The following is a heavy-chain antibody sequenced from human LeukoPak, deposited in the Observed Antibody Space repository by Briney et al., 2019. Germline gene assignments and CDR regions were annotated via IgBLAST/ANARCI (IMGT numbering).Heavy chain of an antibody. V-gene: IGHV4-31*03. D-gene: IGHD3-9*01. J-gene: IGHJ4*02. Sequence: PSQTLSLTCTVSGGSISSGDYYWSWIRQHPGKGLEWIGYISYSGTTYYNPSLKSRVTMSVDTSKNHFSLKLTSVTAADTAVYYCARDSLNYDILTGFLTWGQGALVTVSS. CDR3: ARDSLNYDILTGFLT. CDR2: ISYSGTT. CDR1: GGSISSGDYY.